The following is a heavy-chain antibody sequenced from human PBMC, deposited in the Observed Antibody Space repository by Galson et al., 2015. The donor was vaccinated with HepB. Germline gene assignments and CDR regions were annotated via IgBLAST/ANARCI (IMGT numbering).Heavy chain of an antibody. Sequence: SVKVSCKASGGTFSSYAISWVRQAPGQGLEWMGGIIPIFGTANYAQKFQGRVTITADESTSTAYMELSSLRSEDTAVYYCARAITIFGVVNYMDVWGKGTTVTVSS. D-gene: IGHD3-3*01. V-gene: IGHV1-69*13. CDR2: IIPIFGTA. CDR1: GGTFSSYA. J-gene: IGHJ6*03. CDR3: ARAITIFGVVNYMDV.